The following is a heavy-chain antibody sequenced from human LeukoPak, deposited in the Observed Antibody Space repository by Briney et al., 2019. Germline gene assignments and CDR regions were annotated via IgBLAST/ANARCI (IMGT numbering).Heavy chain of an antibody. J-gene: IGHJ5*02. D-gene: IGHD3-3*01. CDR3: ARHSHYDFWSGYFPGPFDP. CDR1: GGSISSYY. V-gene: IGHV4-4*09. Sequence: SETLSLTCTVSGGSISSYYWSWIRQPPGKGLEWIGYIHTSGSNNYNPSLKSRVTISVDTSKNQLSLKLSSVTAADTAVYYCARHSHYDFWSGYFPGPFDPWGQGTLVTVSS. CDR2: IHTSGSN.